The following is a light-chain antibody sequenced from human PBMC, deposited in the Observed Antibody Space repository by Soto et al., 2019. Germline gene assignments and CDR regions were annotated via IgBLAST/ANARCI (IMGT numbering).Light chain of an antibody. CDR2: GTS. V-gene: IGKV1-39*01. CDR3: QQSYSATPIT. J-gene: IGKJ5*01. Sequence: DIQMTQAPSSLSASVGDRVTITCRASQNIRTYLSWCQQKPGKAPNLLIYGTSTLQSGVPSRFSGSGSGTDFALTISSLQPEDFATYYCQQSYSATPITFGQGTRL. CDR1: QNIRTY.